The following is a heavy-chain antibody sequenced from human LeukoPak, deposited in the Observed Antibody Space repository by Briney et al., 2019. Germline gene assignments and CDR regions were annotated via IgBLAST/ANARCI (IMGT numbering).Heavy chain of an antibody. J-gene: IGHJ6*02. V-gene: IGHV4-4*02. D-gene: IGHD1-26*01. CDR1: AGSINSSNW. CDR2: IYLYGTT. CDR3: ARQKWEQQGRDYYFYGLDV. Sequence: SGTLSLTCAVSAGSINSSNWWSWVRQSPVKGLEWIGEIYLYGTTNYNPSLKSRVTMSVDRSKNQFSLKLSSVTAADTAVYYCARQKWEQQGRDYYFYGLDVWGPGTTVTVSS.